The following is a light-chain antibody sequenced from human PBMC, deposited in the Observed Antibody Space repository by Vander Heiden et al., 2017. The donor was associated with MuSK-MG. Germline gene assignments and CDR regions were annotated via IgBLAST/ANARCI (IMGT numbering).Light chain of an antibody. Sequence: IVMTQSPLSLPVTPGEPASISCRSSQSLLHSNGYNYLDWYLQKPGQSPQLLIYLGSNRASGVPDRFSGSGSGTDFTLKISRVEAEDVGVYYCMQALQTPQVTFGQGTKVEIK. CDR1: QSLLHSNGYNY. CDR2: LGS. CDR3: MQALQTPQVT. V-gene: IGKV2-28*01. J-gene: IGKJ1*01.